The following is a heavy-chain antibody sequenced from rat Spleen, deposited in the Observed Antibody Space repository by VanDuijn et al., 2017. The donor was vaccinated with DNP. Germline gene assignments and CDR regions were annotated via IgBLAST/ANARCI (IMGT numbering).Heavy chain of an antibody. Sequence: EVQLVESGGGLVQPGRSLKLSCVVSGFTFSDHYMVWVRQAPTKGLEWVAALSYDGGRMYYRDSVKGRFTISRDNAKSSLYLQMDSLRSEDTATYYCARDGRLAYWGQGTLVTVSS. J-gene: IGHJ3*01. CDR1: GFTFSDHY. V-gene: IGHV5-20*01. CDR3: ARDGRLAY. D-gene: IGHD5-1*01. CDR2: LSYDGGRM.